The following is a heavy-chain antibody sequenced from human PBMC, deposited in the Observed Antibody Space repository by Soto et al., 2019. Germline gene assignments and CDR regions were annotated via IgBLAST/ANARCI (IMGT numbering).Heavy chain of an antibody. J-gene: IGHJ4*02. V-gene: IGHV3-74*01. CDR3: ARVRYSGYDQYYFDY. Sequence: GGSLRLSCAASGFTFSSYWMHWVRQAPGKGLVWVSRINSDGSSTSYADSVKGRFTISRDNAKNTLYLQMNSLRAEDTAVYYCARVRYSGYDQYYFDYWGQGTLVTVSS. CDR2: INSDGSST. D-gene: IGHD5-12*01. CDR1: GFTFSSYW.